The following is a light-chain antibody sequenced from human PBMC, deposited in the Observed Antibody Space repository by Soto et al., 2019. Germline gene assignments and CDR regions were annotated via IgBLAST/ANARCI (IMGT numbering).Light chain of an antibody. V-gene: IGKV3-11*01. Sequence: EIVLTRSPATLSLSPGERATLSCRASQSVSSYLAWYQRKPGQAPRLLIYDASNRATGIPARFSGSGSGTDFTLTISSLEPEDFAVYYCQQRSNWLFTFGPGTKVDIK. CDR1: QSVSSY. CDR2: DAS. CDR3: QQRSNWLFT. J-gene: IGKJ3*01.